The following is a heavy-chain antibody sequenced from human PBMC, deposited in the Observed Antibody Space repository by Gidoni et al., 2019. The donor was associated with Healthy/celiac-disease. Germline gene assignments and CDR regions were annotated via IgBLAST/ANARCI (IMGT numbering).Heavy chain of an antibody. J-gene: IGHJ6*02. CDR3: ARTAAGTATNQWVYYYYYYGMDV. CDR2: INHSGRT. CDR1: GGSFSGYY. D-gene: IGHD6-13*01. Sequence: QVQLPQWGAGLLTPSETLSLTCAVYGGSFSGYYWSWIRPPRGKGLEWIEEINHSGRTNYNPCLKSRVTIAVDTAKNQFSMKLSSGTAADTAVYYCARTAAGTATNQWVYYYYYYGMDVWGQGTTVTVSS. V-gene: IGHV4-34*01.